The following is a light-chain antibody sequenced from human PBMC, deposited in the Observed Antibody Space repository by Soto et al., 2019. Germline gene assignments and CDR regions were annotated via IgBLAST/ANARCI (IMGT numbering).Light chain of an antibody. CDR3: QQYNNWWT. CDR1: QCVNSN. V-gene: IGKV3-15*01. CDR2: GAS. Sequence: EILMTQSPASLSVSPGEGATLSCRASQCVNSNLAWYQQKPGQAPRLLIYGASIRATGIPARFSGSGSGTEFTLTISSLQSEDFAVYYWQQYNNWWTFGQGTKVEIK. J-gene: IGKJ1*01.